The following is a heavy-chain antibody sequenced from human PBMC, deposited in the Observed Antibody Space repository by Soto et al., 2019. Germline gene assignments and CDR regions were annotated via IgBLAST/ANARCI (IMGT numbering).Heavy chain of an antibody. CDR3: AGGAYCGGDCYDY. V-gene: IGHV1-46*03. CDR1: GNTFTRYY. J-gene: IGHJ4*02. CDR2: ISPGGDRT. Sequence: QVQLVQSGAEVKKPGASVKVSCKASGNTFTRYYMHWVRQAPGQGLEWMGMISPGGDRTTYAQKFQGRGPMTRDTATSTVYMELSCLKSEDTAVYYCAGGAYCGGDCYDYWGQGTLVTVSS. D-gene: IGHD2-21*01.